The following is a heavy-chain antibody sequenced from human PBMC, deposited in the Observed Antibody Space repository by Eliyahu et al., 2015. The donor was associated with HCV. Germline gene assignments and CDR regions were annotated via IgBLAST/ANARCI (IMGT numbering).Heavy chain of an antibody. CDR3: AKIQQSYDILTGSGFDY. CDR2: ISAGGGNT. CDR1: GFTFXSYA. V-gene: IGHV3-23*04. Sequence: EVQLVESGGGLVQPGESXXLSCAASGFTFXSYAINWVRQAPGKGLEWVSAISAGGGNTYYGNSVKGRFTISRDNSKNTLYLQMNSLRAEDTAVYYCAKIQQSYDILTGSGFDYWGQGTLVTVSS. D-gene: IGHD3-9*01. J-gene: IGHJ4*02.